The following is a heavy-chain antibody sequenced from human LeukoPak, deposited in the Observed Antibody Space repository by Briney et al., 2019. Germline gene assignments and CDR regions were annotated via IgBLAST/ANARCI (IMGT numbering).Heavy chain of an antibody. Sequence: GRSLRLSCAASGFTFSSYAMSWVRQAPGKGLERVSAISGSGGSTYYADSVKGRFTISRDNSKNTLYLQMNSLRAEDTAVYYCAKEPPAAVAGTSYFQHWGQGTLVTVSS. CDR2: ISGSGGST. J-gene: IGHJ1*01. CDR3: AKEPPAAVAGTSYFQH. V-gene: IGHV3-23*01. D-gene: IGHD6-19*01. CDR1: GFTFSSYA.